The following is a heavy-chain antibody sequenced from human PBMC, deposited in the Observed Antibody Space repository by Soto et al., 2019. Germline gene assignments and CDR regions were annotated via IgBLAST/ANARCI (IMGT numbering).Heavy chain of an antibody. J-gene: IGHJ4*02. CDR3: ARGAANYYDSSGPLDY. D-gene: IGHD3-22*01. CDR2: IWYDGSNK. V-gene: IGHV3-33*01. Sequence: GGSLRLSCAASGFTFSSYGMHWVRQAPGKGLEWVAVIWYDGSNKYYADSVKGRFTISRDNSKNTLYLQMNSLRAEDTAVYYCARGAANYYDSSGPLDYWGQGTLVTVSS. CDR1: GFTFSSYG.